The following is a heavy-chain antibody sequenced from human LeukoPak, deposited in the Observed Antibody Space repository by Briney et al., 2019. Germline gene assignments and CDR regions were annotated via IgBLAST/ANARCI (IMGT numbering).Heavy chain of an antibody. Sequence: SETLSLTCTVSGGSISSYYWSWLRQPPGKGLEWIGYIYYSGSPNYNPSLKSRVTISVDTSKNQFSLKLSSVTAADTAVYYCARARWGGKSIYYYYYMDVWGKGTTVTVSS. V-gene: IGHV4-59*01. CDR2: IYYSGSP. D-gene: IGHD6-6*01. J-gene: IGHJ6*03. CDR1: GGSISSYY. CDR3: ARARWGGKSIYYYYYMDV.